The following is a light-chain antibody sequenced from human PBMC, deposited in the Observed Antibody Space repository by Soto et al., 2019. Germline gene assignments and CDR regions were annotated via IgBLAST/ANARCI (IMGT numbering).Light chain of an antibody. CDR2: GAS. CDR3: QQYGSSPRT. J-gene: IGKJ4*02. CDR1: QSVTSSY. Sequence: EIVLTQSPGTLSLSPGERATLSCRASQSVTSSYLAWYQQKPGQAPRLLIYGASSRATGIPDRFSGSGSGTDFTLNISRLEPEDFAVYYCQQYGSSPRTFGGGTKVDIK. V-gene: IGKV3-20*01.